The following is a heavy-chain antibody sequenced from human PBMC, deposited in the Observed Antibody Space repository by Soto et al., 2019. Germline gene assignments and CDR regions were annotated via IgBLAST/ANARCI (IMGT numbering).Heavy chain of an antibody. V-gene: IGHV3-21*04. J-gene: IGHJ6*02. D-gene: IGHD1-26*01. CDR3: ARDMSGGTYNYYYGMDV. CDR1: GFTFSSGS. CDR2: ISSSSSYI. Sequence: GCLGLSCAAYGFTFSSGSRNWVRKAPGKGLEWVSSISSSSSYIYYADSVKGRFTISRDNAKNSLYLQMNSLRADDTAVYYCARDMSGGTYNYYYGMDVWGQGTTVTVSS.